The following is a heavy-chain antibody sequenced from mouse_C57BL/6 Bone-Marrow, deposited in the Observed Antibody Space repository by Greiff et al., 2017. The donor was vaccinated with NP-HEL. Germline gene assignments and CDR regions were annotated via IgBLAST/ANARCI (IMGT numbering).Heavy chain of an antibody. Sequence: VQLQQSGAELVKPGASVKLSCTASGFNFKDYYMHWVRQRPEQGLEWIGRIDPEDGETKYASKFQGKATITADTSSNTAYLQLSSLTSKDTAVYYCAPWYYDYYDAMDYWGQGTSVTVSS. J-gene: IGHJ4*01. V-gene: IGHV14-2*01. CDR2: IDPEDGET. D-gene: IGHD2-4*01. CDR1: GFNFKDYY. CDR3: APWYYDYYDAMDY.